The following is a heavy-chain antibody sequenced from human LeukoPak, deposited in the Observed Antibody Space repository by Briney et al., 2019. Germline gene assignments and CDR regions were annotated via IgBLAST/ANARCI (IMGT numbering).Heavy chain of an antibody. V-gene: IGHV4-39*07. CDR2: IYYSGST. CDR1: GGSISSSSYY. Sequence: SETLSLTCTVSGGSISSSSYYWGWIRQPPGKGLEWIGSIYYSGSTYYNPSLKSRVTMSVDTSKNHFSLKLSSVTAADTAMYYCAREGYSYGYYFDYWGQGTLVTVSS. J-gene: IGHJ4*02. CDR3: AREGYSYGYYFDY. D-gene: IGHD5-18*01.